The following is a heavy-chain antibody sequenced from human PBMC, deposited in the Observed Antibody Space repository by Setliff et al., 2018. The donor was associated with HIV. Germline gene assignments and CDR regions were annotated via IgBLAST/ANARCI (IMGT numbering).Heavy chain of an antibody. CDR2: IYYSGSA. Sequence: SETLSLTCTVSRDSIRNGAYYWGWIRQPPGKGLEWIGSIYYSGSAYYNPSFKSRVTLSVDTSENQFPLRLSSVTAADTAVYFCARGGTVSADFDSWGQGTLVTVSS. CDR1: RDSIRNGAYY. CDR3: ARGGTVSADFDS. V-gene: IGHV4-39*06. D-gene: IGHD6-19*01. J-gene: IGHJ4*02.